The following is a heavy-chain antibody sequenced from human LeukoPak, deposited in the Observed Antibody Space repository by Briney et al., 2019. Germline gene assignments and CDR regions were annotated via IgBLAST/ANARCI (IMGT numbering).Heavy chain of an antibody. V-gene: IGHV3-30*02. J-gene: IGHJ3*02. D-gene: IGHD5-18*01. Sequence: GGSLRLSCAASGFTFSSYGMHWVRQAPGKGLEWVTSIQYDGNNKYYADSVKGRFSISRYNPNNTLFLQMNSLRAEDTAVYYCAKEGGYSYGFGIGDDALDIWGQGTMVTVSS. CDR3: AKEGGYSYGFGIGDDALDI. CDR1: GFTFSSYG. CDR2: IQYDGNNK.